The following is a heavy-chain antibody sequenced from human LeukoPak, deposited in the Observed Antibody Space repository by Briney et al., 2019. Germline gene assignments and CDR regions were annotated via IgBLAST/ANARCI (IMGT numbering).Heavy chain of an antibody. CDR2: ISSSSSYI. Sequence: GGSLRLSCAASGFTFSSYSMNWVRQAPGKGLEWVSSISSSSSYIYYADSVKSRFTISRDNAKNSLYLQMNSLRAEDTAVYYCARVRSSGAHGSFDYWGQGTLVTVSS. V-gene: IGHV3-21*01. D-gene: IGHD6-6*01. CDR1: GFTFSSYS. CDR3: ARVRSSGAHGSFDY. J-gene: IGHJ4*02.